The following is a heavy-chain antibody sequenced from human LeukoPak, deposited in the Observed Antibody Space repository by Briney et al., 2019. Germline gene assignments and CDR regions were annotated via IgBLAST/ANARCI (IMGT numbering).Heavy chain of an antibody. J-gene: IGHJ4*02. V-gene: IGHV3-53*01. CDR1: GFTVSSNY. CDR3: AKRRATGVAGYIDY. D-gene: IGHD6-19*01. Sequence: PGGSLRLSCAASGFTVSSNYMTWVRQAPGKGLEWVSVIYSDGRTYYADSVKGRFTISRDNSKNTLYLQMNSLRAEDTAVYYCAKRRATGVAGYIDYWGQGTLVTVSS. CDR2: IYSDGRT.